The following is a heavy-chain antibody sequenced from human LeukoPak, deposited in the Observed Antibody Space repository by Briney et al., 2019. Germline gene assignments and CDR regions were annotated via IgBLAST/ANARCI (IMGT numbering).Heavy chain of an antibody. CDR1: GGSISSGGYS. CDR2: IYHSGST. J-gene: IGHJ4*02. D-gene: IGHD3-10*01. Sequence: SSETLSLTCAVSGGSISSGGYSWSWIRQPPGKGLEWIGYIYHSGSTYYNPSLKSRVTISVDRSKNQFSLKLSSVTAADTAVYYCARVRHYYYGSGSYYFDYWGQGTLVTVSS. V-gene: IGHV4-30-2*01. CDR3: ARVRHYYYGSGSYYFDY.